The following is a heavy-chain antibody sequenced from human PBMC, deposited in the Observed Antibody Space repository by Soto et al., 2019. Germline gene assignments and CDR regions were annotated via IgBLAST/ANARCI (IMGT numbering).Heavy chain of an antibody. Sequence: VQLLESGGDLVKPGGSLRLSCAASGFTFSSYAMSWVRQAPGKGLVWVLGISGSGGITFYADSVKGRFTISRDNSKNTLFLQMNSLIAEDTAVYYCARHQDSSTWYIYPIDYWGQGTLVTVSS. D-gene: IGHD6-13*01. CDR1: GFTFSSYA. J-gene: IGHJ4*02. CDR2: ISGSGGIT. V-gene: IGHV3-23*01. CDR3: ARHQDSSTWYIYPIDY.